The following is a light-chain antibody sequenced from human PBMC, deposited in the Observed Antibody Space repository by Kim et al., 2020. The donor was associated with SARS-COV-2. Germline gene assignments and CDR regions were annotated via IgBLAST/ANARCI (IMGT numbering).Light chain of an antibody. CDR2: GAS. CDR1: QSVSSSY. Sequence: SPGERATLSCRASQSVSSSYLAWYQQKSGQAPRLLIYGASSRATGIPDRFSGSGSGTDFTLTISRLEPEDFAVYYCQQYGSSIFTFGPGTKVDIK. J-gene: IGKJ3*01. CDR3: QQYGSSIFT. V-gene: IGKV3-20*01.